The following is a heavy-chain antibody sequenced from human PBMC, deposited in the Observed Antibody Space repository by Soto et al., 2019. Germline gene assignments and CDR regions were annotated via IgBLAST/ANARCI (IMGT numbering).Heavy chain of an antibody. CDR2: INPSGDST. CDR1: GYTFSSYY. D-gene: IGHD6-19*01. J-gene: IGHJ4*02. CDR3: ARVGSQMIVAATDYFDY. V-gene: IGHV1-46*01. Sequence: QVQLVQSGAEVKKPGASVKVSCKASGYTFSSYYMRWVRHAPGQGLEWMGVINPSGDSTNYAQKFQGRVTMTRDTSTSTVYLEVTSLRSEDTAVYYCARVGSQMIVAATDYFDYWGQGTLVTVSS.